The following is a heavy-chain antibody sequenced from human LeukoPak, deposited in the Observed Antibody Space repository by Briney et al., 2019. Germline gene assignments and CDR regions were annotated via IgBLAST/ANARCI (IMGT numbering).Heavy chain of an antibody. CDR3: ARSHTQKEFCTGGRCYPTVWWFDP. V-gene: IGHV1-8*01. D-gene: IGHD2-15*01. CDR1: GYTFINND. J-gene: IGHJ5*02. CDR2: IDPKNGNR. Sequence: ATVKVSCKASGYTFINNDINWVRQAPGQGFEWMAWIDPKNGNRGYAQNFQGRVTMTTDISINTAYLELSSLRSEDTAVYYCARSHTQKEFCTGGRCYPTVWWFDPWGQGTLVTVSS.